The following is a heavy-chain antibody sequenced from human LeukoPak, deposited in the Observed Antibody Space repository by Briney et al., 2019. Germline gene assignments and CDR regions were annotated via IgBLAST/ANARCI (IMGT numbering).Heavy chain of an antibody. CDR3: ARDWPIAATQGGYFDL. CDR2: IYYSGST. CDR1: GGSISSYY. Sequence: SETLSLTCTVSGGSISSYYWSWIRQPPGKGLEWIGYIYYSGSTNYNPSLKSRVTISVDTSKNQFSLKLNSVTAADTAVYYCARDWPIAATQGGYFDLWGRGTLVTVSS. D-gene: IGHD6-13*01. V-gene: IGHV4-59*01. J-gene: IGHJ2*01.